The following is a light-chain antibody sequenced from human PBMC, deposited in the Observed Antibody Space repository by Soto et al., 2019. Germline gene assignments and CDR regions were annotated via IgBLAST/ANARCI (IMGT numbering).Light chain of an antibody. Sequence: QSALTQPPSASGSPGQSVTISCTGTSSDIGGYNYVSWHQQHPGKAPKVIIYEVNKRPSGVPDRFSGSKSGNTASLTVSGLQAEDEADYFCSSYAGSISKIFGGGTKLTVL. CDR3: SSYAGSISKI. V-gene: IGLV2-8*01. CDR1: SSDIGGYNY. CDR2: EVN. J-gene: IGLJ2*01.